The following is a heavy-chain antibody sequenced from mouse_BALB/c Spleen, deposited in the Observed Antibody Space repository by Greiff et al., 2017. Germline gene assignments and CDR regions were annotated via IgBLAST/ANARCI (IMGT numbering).Heavy chain of an antibody. CDR1: GFTFSDYY. D-gene: IGHD1-1*01. J-gene: IGHJ4*01. CDR2: ISDGGSYT. Sequence: EVQLVESGGGLVKPGGSLKLSCAASGFTFSDYYMYWVRQTPEKRLEWVATISDGGSYTYYPDSVKGRFTISRDNAKNNLYLQMSSLKSEDTAMYYCAREDGRDAMDYWGQGTSVTVSS. V-gene: IGHV5-4*02. CDR3: AREDGRDAMDY.